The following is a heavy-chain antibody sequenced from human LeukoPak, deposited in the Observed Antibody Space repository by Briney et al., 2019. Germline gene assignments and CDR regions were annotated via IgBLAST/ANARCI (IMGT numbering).Heavy chain of an antibody. D-gene: IGHD4-17*01. CDR1: GFTFSNYG. CDR3: ARGDPTVTTKQNFDY. Sequence: GGSLRLSCAASGFTFSNYGMHWVRQAPGKGLEWVALISYDGSNKYFADSVKGRFTISRDNSKNTLYLQTNSLRVEDTAVYYCARGDPTVTTKQNFDYWGQGTLVTVSS. CDR2: ISYDGSNK. J-gene: IGHJ4*02. V-gene: IGHV3-30*03.